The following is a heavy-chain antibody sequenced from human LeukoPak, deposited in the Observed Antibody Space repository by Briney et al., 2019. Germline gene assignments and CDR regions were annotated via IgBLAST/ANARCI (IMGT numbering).Heavy chain of an antibody. D-gene: IGHD5-24*01. CDR1: GFPFSSYA. V-gene: IGHV3-23*01. Sequence: GGSLRLSCEASGFPFSSYAMNWVRQAPGKGLEWVSTISGSGGSTYYADSVKGRFTISRDKSKNTVHLQVNSLRAEDTAVYYCAKERGYGYNHIDYWGQGTLVIVSS. CDR3: AKERGYGYNHIDY. J-gene: IGHJ4*02. CDR2: ISGSGGST.